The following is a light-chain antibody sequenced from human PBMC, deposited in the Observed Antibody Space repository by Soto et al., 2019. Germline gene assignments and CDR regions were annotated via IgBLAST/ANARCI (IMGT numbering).Light chain of an antibody. CDR1: QSASSSY. CDR2: DAS. CDR3: QDYGSSPLS. J-gene: IGKJ4*01. Sequence: EIVLTQSPATLSLSPGERASLSCGASQSASSSYLAWYQQKPGLAPRLLIYDASSRATGIPDRFGGSGSGTDFTRPISRLEPKDFAVYYCQDYGSSPLSFGGGTKVEL. V-gene: IGKV3D-20*01.